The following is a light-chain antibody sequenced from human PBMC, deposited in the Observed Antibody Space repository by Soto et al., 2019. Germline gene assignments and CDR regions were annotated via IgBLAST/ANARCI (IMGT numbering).Light chain of an antibody. CDR3: ASNTARATRV. CDR2: EVS. J-gene: IGLJ1*01. Sequence: QSVLTQPASVSGSPGQSIAISCTGASSDVGAYDYVSWYQQHPDKAPKLMIYEVSNRPSGVSDRFSGSKSVNTATLTISGPQAGEGADYSCASNTARATRVFGTGTKVTLL. V-gene: IGLV2-14*03. CDR1: SSDVGAYDY.